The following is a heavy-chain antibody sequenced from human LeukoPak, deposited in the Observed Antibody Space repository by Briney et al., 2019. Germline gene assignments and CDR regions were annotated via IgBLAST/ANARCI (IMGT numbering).Heavy chain of an antibody. CDR1: GVSISSGGYY. CDR2: IYYSGST. Sequence: SSETLSLTCTVSGVSISSGGYYWSWIRQHPGKGLEWIGYIYYSGSTYYNPSLQSRVSISVHTSKNQFSLELSSVTVADTAVYYCARFGSGSGNDYWGQGTLVTVSS. V-gene: IGHV4-31*03. CDR3: ARFGSGSGNDY. D-gene: IGHD3-10*01. J-gene: IGHJ4*02.